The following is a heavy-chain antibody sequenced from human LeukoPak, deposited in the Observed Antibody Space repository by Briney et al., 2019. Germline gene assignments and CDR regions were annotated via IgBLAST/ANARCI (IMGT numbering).Heavy chain of an antibody. CDR2: IYYSGST. CDR3: ASRRYSGYPFDY. V-gene: IGHV4-39*01. J-gene: IGHJ4*02. Sequence: KPSETLSLTCTASGGSISSSSYYWGWIRQPPGKGLEWIGSIYYSGSTYYNPSLKSRVTISVDTSKNQFSLKLSSVTAADTAVYYCASRRYSGYPFDYWGQGTLVTVSS. CDR1: GGSISSSSYY. D-gene: IGHD5-12*01.